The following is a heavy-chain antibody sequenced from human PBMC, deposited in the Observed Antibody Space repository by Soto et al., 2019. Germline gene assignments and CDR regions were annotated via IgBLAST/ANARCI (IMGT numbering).Heavy chain of an antibody. CDR2: IYYSGST. CDR1: GGSISSSSYY. CDR3: ARSGYDYYYYGMDV. V-gene: IGHV4-39*01. Sequence: QLQLQESGPGLVKPSETLSLTCTVSGGSISSSSYYWGWIRQPPGKGLEWIRSIYYSGSTYYNPSLKSRVTISVDTSKNQFSLKLSSVTAADTAVYYCARSGYDYYYYGMDVWGQGTTVTVSS. D-gene: IGHD5-12*01. J-gene: IGHJ6*02.